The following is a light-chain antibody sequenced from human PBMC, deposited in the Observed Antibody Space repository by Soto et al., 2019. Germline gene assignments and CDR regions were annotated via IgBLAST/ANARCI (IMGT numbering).Light chain of an antibody. Sequence: AIQMTQSPSSLSASVGDRITITCRASQGIRNDLSWYQQKSGKAPKLLIFAASSLQSGVPSRFSGSGSGTDFPLTISSLQPEDFATYYCLQDYSYPLTFGGGTKVEIK. CDR1: QGIRND. CDR3: LQDYSYPLT. V-gene: IGKV1-6*01. CDR2: AAS. J-gene: IGKJ4*01.